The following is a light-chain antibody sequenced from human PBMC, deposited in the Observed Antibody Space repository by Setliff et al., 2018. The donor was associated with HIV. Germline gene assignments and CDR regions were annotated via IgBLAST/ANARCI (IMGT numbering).Light chain of an antibody. CDR1: SSDVGDYKY. V-gene: IGLV2-14*03. J-gene: IGLJ1*01. CDR3: CSYVTGCTYV. Sequence: QSVLTQPASVSGSPGQSITISCTGTSSDVGDYKYVSWYQHYTGKAPKFMIYDVTTRSSGVSNRYSGSKSGNTASLTISWLQAEDEADYFCCSYVTGCTYVCGTGTKVTVL. CDR2: DVT.